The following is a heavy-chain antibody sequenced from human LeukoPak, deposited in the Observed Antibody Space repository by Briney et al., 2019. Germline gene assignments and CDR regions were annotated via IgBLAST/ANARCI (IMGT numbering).Heavy chain of an antibody. CDR1: GFTFSSYA. CDR2: ISSNGGST. D-gene: IGHD3-10*01. CDR3: VKSTPGSGYQFDY. Sequence: GGSLRLSCSASGFTFSSYAMHWVRQAPGKGLEYVSAISSNGGSTYYADSVKGRFTISRDNSKNTLYLQMSSLRAEDTAVYYCVKSTPGSGYQFDYWGQGTLATVSS. J-gene: IGHJ4*02. V-gene: IGHV3-64D*06.